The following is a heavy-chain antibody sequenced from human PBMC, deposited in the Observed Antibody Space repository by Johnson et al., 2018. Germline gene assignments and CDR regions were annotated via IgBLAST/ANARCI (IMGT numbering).Heavy chain of an antibody. CDR1: GLTFSGSA. D-gene: IGHD3-10*01. Sequence: VQLVESGGGLVQPGGSLELSCAASGLTFSGSAMHWVRQASGKGLEWVGRIRSKANSYATAYAASVKGRFTISRDDSKNTAYLQMNSLKVEDTAVYYCTRQQKVRGVIYYMDVWGKGTTVTVSS. CDR3: TRQQKVRGVIYYMDV. J-gene: IGHJ6*03. CDR2: IRSKANSYAT. V-gene: IGHV3-73*01.